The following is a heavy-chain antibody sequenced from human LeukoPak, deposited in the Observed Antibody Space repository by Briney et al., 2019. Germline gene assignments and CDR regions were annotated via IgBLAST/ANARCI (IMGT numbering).Heavy chain of an antibody. V-gene: IGHV3-30*02. J-gene: IGHJ4*02. CDR3: AKDLELTMIRGVCEY. Sequence: GGSLRLSCAASGFTFGSYAMHWVRQAPGKGLDWVAFTRYDGTIKYYSASVKGRFTISRDNSKNTLYLQMSSLRLEDTAVYYCAKDLELTMIRGVCEYWGQGTLVAVSS. D-gene: IGHD3-10*01. CDR1: GFTFGSYA. CDR2: TRYDGTIK.